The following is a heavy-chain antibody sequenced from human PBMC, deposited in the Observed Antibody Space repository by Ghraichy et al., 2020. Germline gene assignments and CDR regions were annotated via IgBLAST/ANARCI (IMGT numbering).Heavy chain of an antibody. CDR1: GGSISSGGYY. D-gene: IGHD1-26*01. V-gene: IGHV4-31*03. J-gene: IGHJ4*02. CDR3: ARVMTRVGARNYYFDY. Sequence: SETLSHTCTVSGGSISSGGYYWSWIRQHPGKGLEWIGYIYYSGSTYYNPSLKSRVTISVDTSKNQFSLKLSSVTAADTAVYYCARVMTRVGARNYYFDYWGQGTLVTVSS. CDR2: IYYSGST.